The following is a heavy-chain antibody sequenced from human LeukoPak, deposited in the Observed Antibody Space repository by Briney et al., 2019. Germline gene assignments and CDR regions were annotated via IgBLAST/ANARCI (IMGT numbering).Heavy chain of an antibody. D-gene: IGHD6-19*01. J-gene: IGHJ3*01. CDR3: AREDAVSSDDAFDL. Sequence: ASVKVSCKASGYIFTSYNIYWVRQAPGQGLEWMGIINPSGGSTNYAQKFQGRVTMTRDTSTSTVYMELSSLRSEDTAVYYCAREDAVSSDDAFDLWGQGTMVTVS. CDR2: INPSGGST. CDR1: GYIFTSYN. V-gene: IGHV1-46*01.